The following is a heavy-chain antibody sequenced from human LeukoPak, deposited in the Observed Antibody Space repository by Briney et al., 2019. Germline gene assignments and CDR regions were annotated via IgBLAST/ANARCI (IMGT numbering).Heavy chain of an antibody. CDR3: ARDLYSSSWYRVNAFDI. Sequence: SSETLSLTCTVSGGSISSYYWSWIRQPPRKGLEWIGYIYYSGSTNYNPSLKSRVTISVDTSKNQFSLKLSSVTAADTAVYYCARDLYSSSWYRVNAFDIWGQGTMVTVSS. V-gene: IGHV4-59*01. CDR2: IYYSGST. J-gene: IGHJ3*02. D-gene: IGHD6-13*01. CDR1: GGSISSYY.